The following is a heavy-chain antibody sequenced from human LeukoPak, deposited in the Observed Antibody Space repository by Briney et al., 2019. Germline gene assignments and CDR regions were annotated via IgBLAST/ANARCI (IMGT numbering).Heavy chain of an antibody. CDR1: GGSISRSNNY. CDR3: ASIDSYYFEY. V-gene: IGHV4-39*07. Sequence: SETLSLTCTVSGGSISRSNNYWGWIRQPPGKGLEWIGNIYYSGITYYNPSLKSRVTMSIDTSKNQFSLKLSSVTAADTAVYYCASIDSYYFEYWGQGTLVTVSS. D-gene: IGHD3-16*02. CDR2: IYYSGIT. J-gene: IGHJ4*02.